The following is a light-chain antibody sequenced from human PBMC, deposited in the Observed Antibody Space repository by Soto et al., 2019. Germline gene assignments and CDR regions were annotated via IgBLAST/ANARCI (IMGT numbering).Light chain of an antibody. CDR2: GAF. CDR3: QQYKSYSLT. Sequence: EIVLTQSPATLSLSPGERAPLSGSASQNISVYLAWYRQKPGQAPRLLIYGAFTRATGIPDRFSGSGSGTGFTLTISSLQPDDFATYYCQQYKSYSLTFGGGTKVDI. J-gene: IGKJ4*01. V-gene: IGKV3-11*01. CDR1: QNISVY.